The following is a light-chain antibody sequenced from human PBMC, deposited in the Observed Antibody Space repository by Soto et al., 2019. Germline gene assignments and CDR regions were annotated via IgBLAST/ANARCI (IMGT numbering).Light chain of an antibody. J-gene: IGLJ1*01. CDR3: SAHAGFNPLIYV. CDR1: NSDIGGYKS. V-gene: IGLV2-8*01. CDR2: EVN. Sequence: QSALTQPPSASGSPGQSVTISCTGTNSDIGGYKSVSWYQQHPGKAPKLIIFEVNKRPSGVPDRFSGAKSGSTASLTVSGLQAEDEADYYYSAHAGFNPLIYVFGSGTKVTVL.